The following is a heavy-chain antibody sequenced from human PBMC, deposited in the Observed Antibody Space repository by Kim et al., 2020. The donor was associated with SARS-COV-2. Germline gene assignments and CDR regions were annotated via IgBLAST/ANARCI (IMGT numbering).Heavy chain of an antibody. V-gene: IGHV4-34*01. J-gene: IGHJ4*01. D-gene: IGHD3-22*01. Sequence: SETLSLTCAVYGGSFSGYYWSWIRQPPGKGLEWIGEINHSGSTNYNPSLKSRVTISVDTSKNQFSLKLSSVTAADTAVYYCARGPYYYDSSGPPRRGYF. CDR2: INHSGST. CDR3: ARGPYYYDSSGPPRRGYF. CDR1: GGSFSGYY.